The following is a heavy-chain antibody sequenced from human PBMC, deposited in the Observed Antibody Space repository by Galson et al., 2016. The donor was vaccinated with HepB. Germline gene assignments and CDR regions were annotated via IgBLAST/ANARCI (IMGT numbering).Heavy chain of an antibody. CDR2: ISGSGGDT. D-gene: IGHD1-26*01. J-gene: IGHJ4*02. V-gene: IGHV3-23*01. CDR3: AKGVEWELLRVYFDY. Sequence: SLRLSCAASGFTFRNYAMNWVRQAPGKGLEWVSDISGSGGDTYHADSVKGRFTISRDNSKTTLFLQMNSLRAEDTAVYYCAKGVEWELLRVYFDYWGQGTLVTVSS. CDR1: GFTFRNYA.